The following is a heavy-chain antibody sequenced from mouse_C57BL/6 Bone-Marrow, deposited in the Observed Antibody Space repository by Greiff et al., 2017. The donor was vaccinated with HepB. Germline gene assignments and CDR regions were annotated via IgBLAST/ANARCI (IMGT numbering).Heavy chain of an antibody. CDR2: IYPGSGST. D-gene: IGHD1-1*01. V-gene: IGHV1-55*01. Sequence: QVQLQQPGAELVKPGASVKMSCKASGYTFTSYWITWVKQRPGQGLEWIGDIYPGSGSTNYNEKLKSKATLTVDTSSSTAYMQLSSLTSEDSAVYYCARVTTVVPIFDYWGQGTTLTVSS. CDR3: ARVTTVVPIFDY. J-gene: IGHJ2*01. CDR1: GYTFTSYW.